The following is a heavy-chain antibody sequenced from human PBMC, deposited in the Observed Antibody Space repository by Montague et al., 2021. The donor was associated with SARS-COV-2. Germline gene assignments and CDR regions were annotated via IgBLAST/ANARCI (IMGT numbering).Heavy chain of an antibody. CDR1: GFTFSSYA. J-gene: IGHJ4*02. V-gene: IGHV3-30-3*01. CDR3: ARDRGEYSGSPHYYFDY. Sequence: SLRLSCAASGFTFSSYAMHWVRQAPGKGLEWVAVISYDGINKYYADSVKGRFTISRDNSKNTLYLQMNSLRPDDSAMYYCARDRGEYSGSPHYYFDYWGQGTLVTISS. D-gene: IGHD1-26*01. CDR2: ISYDGINK.